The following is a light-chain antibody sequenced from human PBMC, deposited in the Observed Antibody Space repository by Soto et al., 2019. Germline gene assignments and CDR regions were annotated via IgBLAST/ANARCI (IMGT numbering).Light chain of an antibody. Sequence: QSVLTQPASVSGSPGQSITISCTGTSSDVGGYNYVSWYQQHPGKAPTLMIYDVGNRPSGVSSRFSGSKSGNTASLTISGLQAEDEADYYCSSFTSSSTRVLGGGTKLTVL. V-gene: IGLV2-14*03. J-gene: IGLJ2*01. CDR1: SSDVGGYNY. CDR2: DVG. CDR3: SSFTSSSTRV.